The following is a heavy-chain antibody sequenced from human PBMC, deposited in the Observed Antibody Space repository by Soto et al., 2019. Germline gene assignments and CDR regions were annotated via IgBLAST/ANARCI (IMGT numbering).Heavy chain of an antibody. CDR2: IYYSGST. V-gene: IGHV4-39*07. J-gene: IGHJ4*02. CDR1: GGSISSSSYY. D-gene: IGHD5-12*01. CDR3: ARVRKPREMATIFDY. Sequence: SETLSLTCTVSGGSISSSSYYWGWIRQPPGKGLEWIGSIYYSGSTNYNPSLKSRVTISADTSKNQFSLKLISVTAADTAVYYCARVRKPREMATIFDYWGQGTLVTVSS.